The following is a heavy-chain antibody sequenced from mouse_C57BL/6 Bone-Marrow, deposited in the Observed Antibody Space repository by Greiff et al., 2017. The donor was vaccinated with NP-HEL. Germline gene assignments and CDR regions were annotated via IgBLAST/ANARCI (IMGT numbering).Heavy chain of an antibody. V-gene: IGHV2-2*01. CDR2: IWSGGST. D-gene: IGHD2-4*01. J-gene: IGHJ1*03. Sequence: QLQQSGPGLVQPSPRLSIPCPFSCFSFPRYCFPFFLPSPFPFLDWLGVIWSGGSTDYNAAFISRLSISKDNSKSQVFFKMNSLQADDTAIYYCARMIRYWYFDVWGTGTTVTVSS. CDR1: CFSFPRYC. CDR3: ARMIRYWYFDV.